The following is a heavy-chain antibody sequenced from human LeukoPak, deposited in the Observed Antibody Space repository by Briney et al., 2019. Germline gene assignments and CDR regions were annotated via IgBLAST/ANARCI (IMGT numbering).Heavy chain of an antibody. Sequence: SVKVSCKASGGTFSSYAISWVRQAPGQGLEWMGGIIPIFGTANYAQKFQGRVTITADESTSTAYMELSSLRSEDTAVYYCARGFEQQLSQEDHYGMDVWGKGTTVTVSS. J-gene: IGHJ6*04. V-gene: IGHV1-69*01. CDR1: GGTFSSYA. D-gene: IGHD6-13*01. CDR2: IIPIFGTA. CDR3: ARGFEQQLSQEDHYGMDV.